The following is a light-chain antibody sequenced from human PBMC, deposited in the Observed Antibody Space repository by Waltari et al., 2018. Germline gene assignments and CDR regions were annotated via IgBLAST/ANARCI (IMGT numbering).Light chain of an antibody. V-gene: IGKV1-5*03. CDR3: QQYNSYSLLS. Sequence: DIQLTQSHSTLSASVGDRVIFSCRASQRISKWFAWYQQKPGKAPKLLIYKASTLESGVPSRFSGSGSGTEFTLTISSLQPEDFATYYCQQYNSYSLLSFGGGTKVEIK. J-gene: IGKJ4*01. CDR1: QRISKW. CDR2: KAS.